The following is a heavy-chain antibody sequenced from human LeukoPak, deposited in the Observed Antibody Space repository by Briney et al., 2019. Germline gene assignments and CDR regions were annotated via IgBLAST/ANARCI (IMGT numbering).Heavy chain of an antibody. Sequence: SETLSLTCAVYGGSFSGYYWSWIRQPPGKGVEWIGEINHSGSTNYNPSLKSRVTISVDTSKNQFSLKLSSVTAADTAVYYCARAVYDSSGYLDYWGQGTLVTVSS. CDR3: ARAVYDSSGYLDY. V-gene: IGHV4-34*01. CDR2: INHSGST. J-gene: IGHJ4*02. D-gene: IGHD3-22*01. CDR1: GGSFSGYY.